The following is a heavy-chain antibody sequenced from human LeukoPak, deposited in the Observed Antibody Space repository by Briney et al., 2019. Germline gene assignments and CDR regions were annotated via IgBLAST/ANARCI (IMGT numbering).Heavy chain of an antibody. CDR2: IYWNDGK. CDR1: GFSLTTTGVGSTGVG. J-gene: IGHJ5*02. D-gene: IGHD1-26*01. Sequence: SGPTLVKPTQTLTLTCTFSGFSLTTTGVGSTGVGVTWVRQPPGKALESLALIYWNDGKHYNPSLKTRLTITKDTSKNQVSLTMTNMDPVDTATYYCAHDRMGIGFDPWGQGTLVTVSS. CDR3: AHDRMGIGFDP. V-gene: IGHV2-5*01.